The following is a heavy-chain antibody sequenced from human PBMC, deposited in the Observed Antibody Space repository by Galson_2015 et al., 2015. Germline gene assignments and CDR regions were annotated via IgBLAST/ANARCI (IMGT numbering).Heavy chain of an antibody. Sequence: SLRLSCAASGFTFSSYGMHWVRQAPGKGLEWVAVISYDGSNKYYADSVKGRFTISRDNSKNTLYLQMNSLRAEDTAVYYCAREIRPVYYGSAPFDYWGQGSLVTVSS. CDR2: ISYDGSNK. V-gene: IGHV3-30*03. CDR3: AREIRPVYYGSAPFDY. J-gene: IGHJ4*02. CDR1: GFTFSSYG. D-gene: IGHD3-10*01.